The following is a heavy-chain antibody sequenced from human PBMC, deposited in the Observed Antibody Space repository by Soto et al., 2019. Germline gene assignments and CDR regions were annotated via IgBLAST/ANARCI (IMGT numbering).Heavy chain of an antibody. V-gene: IGHV4-30-2*01. CDR1: GGSIGGVGYS. CDR3: ARAQFYSGSGNYNNLMFDA. CDR2: MYHSGTF. Sequence: SETLSLTCAVSGGSIGGVGYSWSWIRQPPGGGLEWIGYMYHSGTFLKSPSLKTRLAMSLDMSKNQFSLTLNSMTAADTAVYYCARAQFYSGSGNYNNLMFDAWGQGIQVTVSS. J-gene: IGHJ5*02. D-gene: IGHD3-10*01.